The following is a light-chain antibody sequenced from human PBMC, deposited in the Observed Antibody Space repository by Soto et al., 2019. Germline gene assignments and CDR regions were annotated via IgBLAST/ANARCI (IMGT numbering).Light chain of an antibody. V-gene: IGLV2-11*01. CDR2: DVN. CDR3: CSYAGTYTVL. Sequence: ALPQPPSVSGSPGQSVTISCTGSSRDIGSYDFVSWYQQHPGKAPKLMIYDVNKRPSGVPDRFSASKSGITASLTISGLQAEDDADYYCCSYAGTYTVLFGTGTKVTVL. CDR1: SRDIGSYDF. J-gene: IGLJ1*01.